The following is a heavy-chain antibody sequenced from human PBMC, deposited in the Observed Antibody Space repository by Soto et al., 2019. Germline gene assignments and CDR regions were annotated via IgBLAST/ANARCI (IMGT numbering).Heavy chain of an antibody. V-gene: IGHV3-23*01. CDR3: ARGSAYSDYDLEY. D-gene: IGHD4-17*01. Sequence: EVQLLESGGGLVRPGGSLRLSCAASGFTFSSYAMTWVRQAPGKGLEWVSGVSGTGGSAYYADSVKGRFTISRYKSTNKLYLHMNSLRAEDTAVYYCARGSAYSDYDLEYWGQGTLVTVSS. CDR1: GFTFSSYA. J-gene: IGHJ4*02. CDR2: VSGTGGSA.